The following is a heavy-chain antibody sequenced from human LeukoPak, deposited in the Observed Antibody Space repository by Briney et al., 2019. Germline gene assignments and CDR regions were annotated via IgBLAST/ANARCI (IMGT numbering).Heavy chain of an antibody. V-gene: IGHV3-21*01. Sequence: GGSLRLSCAASGFTFSSYSMNWVRQAPGKGLEWVSSISSSSSYIYYADSVKGRFTISRDNSKNTLYLQMNSLRAEDTAVYYCAKGDYGDSFDYWGQGTLVTVSS. D-gene: IGHD4-17*01. CDR3: AKGDYGDSFDY. CDR2: ISSSSSYI. CDR1: GFTFSSYS. J-gene: IGHJ4*02.